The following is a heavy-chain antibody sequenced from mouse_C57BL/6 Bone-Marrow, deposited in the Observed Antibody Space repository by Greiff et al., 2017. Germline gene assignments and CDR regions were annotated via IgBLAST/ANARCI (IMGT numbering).Heavy chain of an antibody. Sequence: QVQLQQPGAELVRPGSSVKLSCKASGYTFTSYWMHWVKQRPIKGLEWIGNIDPSDSATHYNQKFKDKATLTVDKSSSTASIQLSRLTSEDCAVCDCARCGYHWYFDVWGTGTTVTVSS. CDR3: ARCGYHWYFDV. CDR1: GYTFTSYW. CDR2: IDPSDSAT. V-gene: IGHV1-52*01. J-gene: IGHJ1*03. D-gene: IGHD2-2*01.